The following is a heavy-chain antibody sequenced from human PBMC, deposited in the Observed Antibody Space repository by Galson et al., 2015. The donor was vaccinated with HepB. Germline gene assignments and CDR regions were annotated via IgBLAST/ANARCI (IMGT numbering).Heavy chain of an antibody. Sequence: SVKVSCKASGGTFSSYAISWVRQAPGQGLEWMGGIIPIFGTANYAQKFQGRVTITADESTSTAYMELSSLRSEDTAVYYCASLYYYDSSGYYYGGAFDIWGQGTMVTVSS. CDR2: IIPIFGTA. J-gene: IGHJ3*02. V-gene: IGHV1-69*13. CDR3: ASLYYYDSSGYYYGGAFDI. CDR1: GGTFSSYA. D-gene: IGHD3-22*01.